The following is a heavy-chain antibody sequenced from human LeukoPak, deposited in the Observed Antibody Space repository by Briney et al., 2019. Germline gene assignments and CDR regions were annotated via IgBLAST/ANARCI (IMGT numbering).Heavy chain of an antibody. CDR3: ARLPRYGGYDHFDY. V-gene: IGHV4-34*01. D-gene: IGHD5-12*01. J-gene: IGHJ4*02. Sequence: SETLSLTCAVYGGSFSGYYWSWIRQPPGKGLEWIGEINHSGSTNYNPSLKSRVTISADTSKNQFSLKLSSVTAADTAVYYCARLPRYGGYDHFDYWGQGILVIVSS. CDR1: GGSFSGYY. CDR2: INHSGST.